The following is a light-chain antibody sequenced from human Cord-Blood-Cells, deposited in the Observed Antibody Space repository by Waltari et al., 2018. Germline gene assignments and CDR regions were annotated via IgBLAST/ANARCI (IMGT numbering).Light chain of an antibody. J-gene: IGLJ3*02. CDR1: SSDVGGYNY. CDR3: SAYTSSSTLGV. CDR2: DVS. V-gene: IGLV2-14*03. Sequence: QSALTQPASVSGSPGQSITISCTGTSSDVGGYNYVLWYQHHPGKAPKLMIYDVSNRTSGGSNRTCGPKFGNTASLTISGLEAEDEADYYCSAYTSSSTLGVFGGGTKLTVL.